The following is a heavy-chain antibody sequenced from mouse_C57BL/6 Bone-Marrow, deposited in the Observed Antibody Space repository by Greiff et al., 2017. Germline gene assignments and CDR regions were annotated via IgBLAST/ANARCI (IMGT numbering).Heavy chain of an antibody. J-gene: IGHJ2*01. Sequence: VQLQQSGPVLVKPGASVKMSCKASGYTFTDYYMNWVKQSHGKSLEWIGVINPYNGGTSYNQKFKGKATLTVDKSSSTAYMELRSLTSEDTAVYYCARWGNSYYFDYWGQGTTLTVSS. CDR1: GYTFTDYY. D-gene: IGHD2-1*01. CDR3: ARWGNSYYFDY. V-gene: IGHV1-19*01. CDR2: INPYNGGT.